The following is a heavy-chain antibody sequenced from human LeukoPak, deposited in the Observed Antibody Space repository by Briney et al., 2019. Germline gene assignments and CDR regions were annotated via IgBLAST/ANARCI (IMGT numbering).Heavy chain of an antibody. J-gene: IGHJ3*02. CDR2: ISGSGGST. Sequence: GGSLRLSCAASGLTFTSYAMTWVRQAPGKGLEWVSAISGSGGSTYYADSVKGRFTISRDNSKNTLYLQMNSLRAEDTAVYYCARRVLITDAFDIWGQGTMVTVSS. V-gene: IGHV3-23*01. CDR3: ARRVLITDAFDI. CDR1: GLTFTSYA. D-gene: IGHD5-24*01.